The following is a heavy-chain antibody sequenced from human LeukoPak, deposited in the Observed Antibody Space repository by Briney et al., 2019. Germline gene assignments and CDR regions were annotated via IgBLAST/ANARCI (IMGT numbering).Heavy chain of an antibody. CDR1: GFMFSSNW. CDR2: IKEDGTET. J-gene: IGHJ4*02. CDR3: AKEGRSLQTY. V-gene: IGHV3-7*03. D-gene: IGHD5-24*01. Sequence: GGSLRLSCAASGFMFSSNWMSWVRLAPGKGLEWVANIKEDGTETYYVDSVKGRFTISRDNAKNSLYLQMNSLRVEDTTVYYCAKEGRSLQTYWGQGTLVTVSS.